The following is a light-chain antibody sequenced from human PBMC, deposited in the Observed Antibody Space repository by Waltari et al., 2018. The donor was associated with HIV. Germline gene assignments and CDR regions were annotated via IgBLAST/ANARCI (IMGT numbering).Light chain of an antibody. CDR2: RNK. CDR3: AAWDDSLSGWV. V-gene: IGLV1-47*01. J-gene: IGLJ3*02. Sequence: QSVLTQPPSASGTPGQRVTISCSGSSSNIGSNSLYWYQQPPGTAPKPLIYRNKQRPSGVPDRFSGPKSGTSASLAISGLRSEDEADYYCAAWDDSLSGWVFGGGTKLTVL. CDR1: SSNIGSNS.